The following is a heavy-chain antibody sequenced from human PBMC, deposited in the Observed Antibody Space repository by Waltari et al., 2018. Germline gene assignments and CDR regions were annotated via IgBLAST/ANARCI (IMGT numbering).Heavy chain of an antibody. J-gene: IGHJ4*02. V-gene: IGHV1-69*01. Sequence: QVQLVQSGAEVKKPGSSVKVSCKASGGTFSTYAINWVRQAPGQGLEWMGGIIPIFATPNYAQKFQGRVTITADESTSTAYIDLTNLTSEDTALYYCVGVPEDLDESYYGYWGQGTLVTVSS. CDR3: VGVPEDLDESYYGY. CDR2: IIPIFATP. CDR1: GGTFSTYA. D-gene: IGHD3-16*01.